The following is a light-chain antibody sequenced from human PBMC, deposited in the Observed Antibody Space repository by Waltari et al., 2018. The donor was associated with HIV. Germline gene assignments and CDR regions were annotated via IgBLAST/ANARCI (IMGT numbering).Light chain of an antibody. CDR3: SSYTSSSTYV. J-gene: IGLJ1*01. Sequence: QSALTQPASVSGSPGQSITISCTGTTSDVGGYRYVSWYQQHPGKAPKLMLYDVSNRPSGVSKRFPGSKSGNTASLTISGLQAEDEADYYCSSYTSSSTYVFGTGTKVTVL. V-gene: IGLV2-14*03. CDR2: DVS. CDR1: TSDVGGYRY.